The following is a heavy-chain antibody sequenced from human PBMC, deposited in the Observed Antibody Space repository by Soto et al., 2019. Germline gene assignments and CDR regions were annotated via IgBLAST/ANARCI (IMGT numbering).Heavy chain of an antibody. D-gene: IGHD2-2*01. J-gene: IGHJ6*02. CDR1: GFTFSSYW. CDR3: ARGHCSRTSCYTGGYYYYPMDV. Sequence: PGGSLRLSCADSGFTFSSYWMHWVRQAPGKGLVWVSRINSDGSSTSYADSVKGRFTISRDNARNSLDLQMNNLRAEDTAVYHCARGHCSRTSCYTGGYYYYPMDVGGQGTTVTGS. V-gene: IGHV3-74*01. CDR2: INSDGSST.